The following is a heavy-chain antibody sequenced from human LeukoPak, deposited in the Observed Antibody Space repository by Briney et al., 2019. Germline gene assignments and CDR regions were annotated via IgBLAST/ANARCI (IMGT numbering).Heavy chain of an antibody. CDR3: AGEPHLESSRYYVGDY. D-gene: IGHD3-22*01. V-gene: IGHV3-53*01. CDR2: IYAGGST. J-gene: IGHJ4*02. CDR1: GFTVSSNY. Sequence: GGSLRLSCAASGFTVSSNYMSWVRQAPGKGLGWDSVIYAGGSTYYAESVKGGFTISSGNSTNTLYLQIKNLRVEDTPVYYCAGEPHLESSRYYVGDYWGEGTLVTVSP.